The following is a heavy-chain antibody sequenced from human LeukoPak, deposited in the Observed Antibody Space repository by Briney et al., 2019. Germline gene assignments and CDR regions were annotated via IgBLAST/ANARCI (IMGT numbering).Heavy chain of an antibody. J-gene: IGHJ4*02. V-gene: IGHV3-23*01. D-gene: IGHD6-19*01. CDR1: GFTFSNYA. CDR2: ISGSGDNT. CDR3: AKTPHRQWLQYFDY. Sequence: GGSLRLSCAASGFTFSNYAMRWVRQAPGMGLEGVSDISGSGDNTYYADSVKGRFTISRDNHKNTLYLQMHSLRAEDTAVYYCAKTPHRQWLQYFDYWGQGNLVTVSS.